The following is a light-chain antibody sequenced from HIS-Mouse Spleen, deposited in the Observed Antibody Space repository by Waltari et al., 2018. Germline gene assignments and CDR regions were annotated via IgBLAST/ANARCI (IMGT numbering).Light chain of an antibody. V-gene: IGKV4-1*01. CDR1: QSVLYRSNNNTY. Sequence: DIVMTQSPDSLAVSLGEVATINFNSRQSVLYRSNNNTYLAWYHQKPGQPPNLLIYWASTRESGVPDRFSGSGSGTDFTLTISSLQAEDVAVYYCQQYYSTPYTFGQGTKLEIK. CDR3: QQYYSTPYT. CDR2: WAS. J-gene: IGKJ2*01.